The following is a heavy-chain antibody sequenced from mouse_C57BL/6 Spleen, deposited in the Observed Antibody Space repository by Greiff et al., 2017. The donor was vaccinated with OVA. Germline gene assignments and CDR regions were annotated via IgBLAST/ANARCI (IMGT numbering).Heavy chain of an antibody. V-gene: IGHV5-4*01. Sequence: DVKLVESGGGLVKPGGSLKLSCAASGFTFSSYAMSWVRQTPEKRLEWVATISDGGSYTYYPDNVKGRFTISRDNAKNNLYLQMSHLKAEDTARYYCGRDQKTAPYYFDYWGQGTTLTVSS. CDR3: GRDQKTAPYYFDY. J-gene: IGHJ2*01. CDR2: ISDGGSYT. CDR1: GFTFSSYA.